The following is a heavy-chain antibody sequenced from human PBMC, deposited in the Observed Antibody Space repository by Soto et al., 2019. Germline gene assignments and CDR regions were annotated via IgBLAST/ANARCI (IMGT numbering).Heavy chain of an antibody. Sequence: PGGSLRLSCAASGFPFSSYAMSWVRQAPGKGLEWVSAISGSGGSTYYADSVKGRFTISRDNSKNTLYLQMNSLRAEDTAVYYCAKRGSSWYLGYYYYMDVWGKGTTVTVSS. D-gene: IGHD6-13*01. J-gene: IGHJ6*03. V-gene: IGHV3-23*01. CDR3: AKRGSSWYLGYYYYMDV. CDR2: ISGSGGST. CDR1: GFPFSSYA.